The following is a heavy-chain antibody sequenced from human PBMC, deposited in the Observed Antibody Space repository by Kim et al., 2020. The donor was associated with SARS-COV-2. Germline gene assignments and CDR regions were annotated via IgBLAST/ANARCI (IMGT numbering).Heavy chain of an antibody. Sequence: VKGRFTISRDNSKNTLYLQMDSLGAEDTAVYYCAKDQLERGYYYYYGMDVWGQGTTVTVSS. V-gene: IGHV3-30*02. CDR3: AKDQLERGYYYYYGMDV. J-gene: IGHJ6*02. D-gene: IGHD1-1*01.